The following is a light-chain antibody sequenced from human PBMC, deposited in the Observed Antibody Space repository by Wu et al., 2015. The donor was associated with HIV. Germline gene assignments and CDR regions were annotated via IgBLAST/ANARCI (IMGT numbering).Light chain of an antibody. CDR2: DAS. V-gene: IGKV3-11*01. CDR1: QSVSSY. J-gene: IGKJ4*01. Sequence: EIVLTQSPATLSLSPGERATLSCRASQSVSSYLAWYQQKSGQAPRLLIYDASNRATGIPARFSGSGSGTDFTLTISSLEPEDFAVYYCQQRSNWPLTFGGGTKGGDQT. CDR3: QQRSNWPLT.